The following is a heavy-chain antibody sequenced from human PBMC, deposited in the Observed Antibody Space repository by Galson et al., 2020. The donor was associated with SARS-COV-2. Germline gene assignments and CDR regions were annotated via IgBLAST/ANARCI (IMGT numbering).Heavy chain of an antibody. V-gene: IGHV4-34*01. J-gene: IGHJ3*02. CDR2: INHSGST. D-gene: IGHD3-22*01. Sequence: SETLSLTCAVYGGSFSGYYWSWIRQPPGKGLEWIGEINHSGSTNYNPSLKSRVTISVDTSKNQFSLKLSSVTAADTAVYYCAESFGYYDSSGPWIIWGQGTMVTVSS. CDR3: AESFGYYDSSGPWII. CDR1: GGSFSGYY.